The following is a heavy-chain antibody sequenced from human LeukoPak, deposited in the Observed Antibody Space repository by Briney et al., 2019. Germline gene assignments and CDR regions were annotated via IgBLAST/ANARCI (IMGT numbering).Heavy chain of an antibody. D-gene: IGHD2-21*02. CDR2: ISGSGGST. J-gene: IGHJ3*02. CDR1: GFTFSSYA. CDR3: AKDLGIVVVTPDAFDI. Sequence: GGSLRLSCAASGFTFSSYAMSWVRKAPGKGLEWVSAISGSGGSTYYADSVKGRFTISRDNSKNTLYLQMNSLRAEDTAVYYCAKDLGIVVVTPDAFDIWGQGTMVTVSS. V-gene: IGHV3-23*01.